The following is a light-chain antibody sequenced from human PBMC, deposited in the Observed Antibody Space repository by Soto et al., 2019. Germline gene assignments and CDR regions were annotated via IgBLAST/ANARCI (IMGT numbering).Light chain of an antibody. CDR3: SSYAGINNLGV. CDR2: EVN. J-gene: IGLJ1*01. CDR1: SSDVGGYKY. Sequence: QSVLTQPPSASGSPGQSVTISCTGTSSDVGGYKYVSWYQQHPGKAPKLMIFEVNKRPSGVPDRFSGSKSGNTASLTVSGRQAEDEDDYYCSSYAGINNLGVFGTGTKLTVL. V-gene: IGLV2-8*01.